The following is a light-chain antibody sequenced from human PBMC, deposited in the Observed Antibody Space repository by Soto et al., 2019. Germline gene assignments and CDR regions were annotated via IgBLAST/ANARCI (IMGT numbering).Light chain of an antibody. CDR1: SSNIGSNY. Sequence: QSVLTQPPSASGTPGQRVTISCSGSSSNIGSNYVYWYQQLPGTAATLLIYRNNQRPSGVPDRFSGSKSGTSASLAISGLRSEDEADYYCAAWDDSLSGVVFGGGTKVTVL. CDR3: AAWDDSLSGVV. J-gene: IGLJ2*01. V-gene: IGLV1-47*01. CDR2: RNN.